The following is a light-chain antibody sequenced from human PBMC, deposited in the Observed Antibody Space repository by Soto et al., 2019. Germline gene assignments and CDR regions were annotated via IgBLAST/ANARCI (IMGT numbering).Light chain of an antibody. CDR2: EVS. Sequence: ALTQPASVSGSPGQSITISCTGTSSDVGGYNYVSWYQQHPGKAPKLMIYEVSNRPSGVSNRFSGSKSGNTASLTISGLQAEDEADYYCSSFTSINTWVFGGGTKLTVL. CDR1: SSDVGGYNY. V-gene: IGLV2-14*01. CDR3: SSFTSINTWV. J-gene: IGLJ3*02.